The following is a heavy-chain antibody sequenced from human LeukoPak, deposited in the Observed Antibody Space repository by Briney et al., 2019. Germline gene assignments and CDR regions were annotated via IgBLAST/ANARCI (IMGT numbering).Heavy chain of an antibody. V-gene: IGHV3-74*01. CDR1: GFTFSSYW. D-gene: IGHD2-2*03. CDR3: ARATLDIVGATRTFDY. Sequence: PGGSLRLSCAASGFTFSSYWMHWVRQAPGEGLVCVSRINSDGTSTTYADSVKGRFTIFRDNARNTLYMQMNSLRAEDTAVYYCARATLDIVGATRTFDYWGQGTLVTVSS. CDR2: INSDGTST. J-gene: IGHJ4*02.